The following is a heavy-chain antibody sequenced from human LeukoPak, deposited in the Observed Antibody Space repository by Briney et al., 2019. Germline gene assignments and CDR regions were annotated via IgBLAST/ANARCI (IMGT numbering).Heavy chain of an antibody. D-gene: IGHD5-12*01. J-gene: IGHJ3*01. CDR2: TYYRSKWYS. V-gene: IGHV6-1*01. CDR1: GDSVSSNRGA. CDR3: ARGYSEICPGGFDV. Sequence: SQTLSLTCVISGDSVSSNRGACNWIRQSPSRGLEWLGRTYYRSKWYSDYALSVNGRITINPDTSKNQFSLQLNSVTPEDSAVYYRARGYSEICPGGFDVWGQGTMVTVSS.